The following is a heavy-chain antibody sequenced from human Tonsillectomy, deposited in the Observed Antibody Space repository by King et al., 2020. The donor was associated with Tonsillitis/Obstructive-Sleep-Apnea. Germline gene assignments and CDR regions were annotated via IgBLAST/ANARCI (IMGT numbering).Heavy chain of an antibody. CDR2: INRSGST. J-gene: IGHJ1*01. CDR3: ATGPLWFREFLSNAEYFQE. CDR1: GGSLSGYY. Sequence: VQLQQWGAGLLKPSETLSLTCAVYGGSLSGYYCSWIRQPPGKGLEWIGEINRSGSTNYNPSLKSRVTISVDTSKNQFSLMLSSVTAADTAVYYCATGPLWFREFLSNAEYFQEWGQGTLVTVSS. V-gene: IGHV4-34*01. D-gene: IGHD3-10*01.